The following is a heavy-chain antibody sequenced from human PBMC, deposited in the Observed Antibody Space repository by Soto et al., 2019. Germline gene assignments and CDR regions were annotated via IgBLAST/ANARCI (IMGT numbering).Heavy chain of an antibody. J-gene: IGHJ4*02. D-gene: IGHD2-8*01. V-gene: IGHV4-30-4*01. CDR2: IYNGGRT. CDR3: ARAPVGMDSINFFDH. Sequence: SETLSLTCTVSGDSISSVGYHWSWIRQSPGKGLEWIGYIYNGGRTFYRPSLESRINMSLDATKNSYSLRLTSVTAADTAVYYCARAPVGMDSINFFDHWGQGILVTVSS. CDR1: GDSISSVGYH.